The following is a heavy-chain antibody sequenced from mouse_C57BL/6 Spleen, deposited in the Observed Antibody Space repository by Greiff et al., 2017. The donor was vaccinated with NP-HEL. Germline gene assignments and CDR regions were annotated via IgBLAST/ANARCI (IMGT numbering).Heavy chain of an antibody. D-gene: IGHD1-1*01. CDR3: ARANYGSSYDWFAY. CDR1: GYTFTSYW. J-gene: IGHJ3*01. Sequence: VQLQQPGAELVKPGASVKLSCKASGYTFTSYWMQWVKQRPGQGLEWIGEIDPSDSYTNYNQKFKGKATLTVDTSSSTAYMQLSSLTSEDSAVYYCARANYGSSYDWFAYWGQGTLVTVSA. V-gene: IGHV1-50*01. CDR2: IDPSDSYT.